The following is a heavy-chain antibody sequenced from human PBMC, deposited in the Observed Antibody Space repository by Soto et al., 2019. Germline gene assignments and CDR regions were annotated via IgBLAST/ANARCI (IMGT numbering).Heavy chain of an antibody. CDR2: IKQDGGEK. CDR1: GFTFSSYW. Sequence: EVQLVESGGGLVQPGGSLRLSCAASGFTFSSYWMTWVRQAPGKGLEWVANIKQDGGEKNYVDSVKGRFTISRDNAENSLYLQMNSLRAEDTAVYYCARPVASVVAPAAFRYWGQGALVTVSS. V-gene: IGHV3-7*05. D-gene: IGHD2-21*02. CDR3: ARPVASVVAPAAFRY. J-gene: IGHJ4*02.